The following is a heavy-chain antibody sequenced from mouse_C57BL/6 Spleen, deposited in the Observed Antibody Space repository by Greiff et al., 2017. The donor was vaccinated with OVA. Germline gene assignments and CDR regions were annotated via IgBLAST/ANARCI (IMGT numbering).Heavy chain of an antibody. CDR1: GFSFNTYA. CDR3: VRPHYYGSSTAYFDV. CDR2: IRSKSNNYAT. V-gene: IGHV10-1*01. D-gene: IGHD1-1*01. Sequence: EVHLVESGGGLVQPKGSLKLSCAASGFSFNTYAMNWVRQAPGKGLEWVARIRSKSNNYATYYADSVKDRFTISRDDSESMLYLQMNNLKTEDTAMYYCVRPHYYGSSTAYFDVWGTGTTVTVSS. J-gene: IGHJ1*03.